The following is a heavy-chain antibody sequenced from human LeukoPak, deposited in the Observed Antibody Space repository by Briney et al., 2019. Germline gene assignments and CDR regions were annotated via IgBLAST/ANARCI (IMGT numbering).Heavy chain of an antibody. Sequence: GGSLRLSCAASGFTFSSYGMSWVRQAPGKGLEWVSGISGSGGNTYYADSVKGRFTISRDNSENTLYLQMNGLRADDTAVYYCTNGHYYGSGSYWVWGQGTLVTVSS. CDR2: ISGSGGNT. J-gene: IGHJ4*02. CDR1: GFTFSSYG. V-gene: IGHV3-23*01. CDR3: TNGHYYGSGSYWV. D-gene: IGHD3-10*01.